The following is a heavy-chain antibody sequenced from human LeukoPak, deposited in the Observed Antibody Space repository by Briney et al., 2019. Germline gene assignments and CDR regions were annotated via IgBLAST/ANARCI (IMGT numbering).Heavy chain of an antibody. CDR1: GGSISSYY. Sequence: SETLSLTCTVSGGSISSYYWSWIRQPPGKGLEWIGYIYYSGSTNYNPSLKSRVTISVDTSKNQFSLKLSSVTAAATAVYYCARVLGYQDVDLWGRGTLVTVSS. J-gene: IGHJ2*01. D-gene: IGHD2-2*01. CDR3: ARVLGYQDVDL. CDR2: IYYSGST. V-gene: IGHV4-59*01.